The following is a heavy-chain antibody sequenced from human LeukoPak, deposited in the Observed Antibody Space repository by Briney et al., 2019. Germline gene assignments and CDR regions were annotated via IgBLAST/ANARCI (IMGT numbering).Heavy chain of an antibody. CDR2: IKQDAREK. D-gene: IGHD2-21*02. J-gene: IGHJ4*02. V-gene: IGHV3-7*01. Sequence: GGSLRLFCAASGFTFSSYWMSWVRQAPGKGREWVANIKQDAREKIYVDSVKGRFTISRENAKNSLYLQMNSLRVEDTAVYFCARDRATADSWGQGTLVTVSS. CDR3: ARDRATADS. CDR1: GFTFSSYW.